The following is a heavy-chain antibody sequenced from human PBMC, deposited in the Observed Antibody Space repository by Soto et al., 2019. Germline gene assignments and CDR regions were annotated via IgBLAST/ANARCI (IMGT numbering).Heavy chain of an antibody. CDR3: AAPYGSGSYYNGFDY. D-gene: IGHD3-10*01. Sequence: QVQLVQSGAEVKKPGSSVKVSCKASGGTFSSYAISWVRQAPGQGLEWMGGIIPIFGTANYAQKFQGRVTLPXXXSXSTAYMELSSLISEDTAVYYCAAPYGSGSYYNGFDYWGQGTLVTVSS. CDR2: IIPIFGTA. CDR1: GGTFSSYA. J-gene: IGHJ4*02. V-gene: IGHV1-69*05.